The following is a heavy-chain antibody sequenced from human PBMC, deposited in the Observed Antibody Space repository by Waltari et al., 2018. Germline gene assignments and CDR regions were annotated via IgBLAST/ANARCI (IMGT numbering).Heavy chain of an antibody. V-gene: IGHV3-21*01. CDR3: ARGGWGFSLDY. CDR1: GFSFSSYS. J-gene: IGHJ4*02. D-gene: IGHD7-27*01. Sequence: EVQLVESGGGLVKPGGSLRLSCAASGFSFSSYSMNWVRQAQGKGVEWVSSISRTSTYTHYADSVKGRFTISRDNAKNSLYLQMNSLRGDDTAVYYCARGGWGFSLDYWGQGTLVTFSS. CDR2: ISRTSTYT.